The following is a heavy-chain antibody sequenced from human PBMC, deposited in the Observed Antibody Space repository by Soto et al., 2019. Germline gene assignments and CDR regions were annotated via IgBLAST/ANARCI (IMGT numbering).Heavy chain of an antibody. J-gene: IGHJ4*01. Sequence: SETLSLTCTVSGGSISSYYWSWTRQPAGKVLEWIGRIYTSGSTNYNPSLKSRVTMSVDTSKNQFSLKLSSVTAADTAVYYCSLSFSSNSCYQVFAFLRHGTLVPVS. CDR2: IYTSGST. D-gene: IGHD2-2*01. CDR1: GGSISSYY. CDR3: SLSFSSNSCYQVFAF. V-gene: IGHV4-4*07.